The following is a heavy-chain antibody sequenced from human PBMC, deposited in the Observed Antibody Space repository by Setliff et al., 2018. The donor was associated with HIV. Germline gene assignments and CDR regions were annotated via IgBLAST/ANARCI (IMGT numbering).Heavy chain of an antibody. CDR1: GLSISSNY. J-gene: IGHJ4*02. Sequence: GGSLRLSCAASGLSISSNYMSWVRQAPGKGLEWVSIIYSGGDAYYSDSLKGRFTISRDNSRNTLYLQMSSLRADDTAVYYCARVVVVIGSQDYFDYWGQG. CDR3: ARVVVVIGSQDYFDY. D-gene: IGHD2-21*01. V-gene: IGHV3-66*02. CDR2: IYSGGDA.